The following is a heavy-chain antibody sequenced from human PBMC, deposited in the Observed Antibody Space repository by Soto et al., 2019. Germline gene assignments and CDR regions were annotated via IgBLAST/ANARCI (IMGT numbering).Heavy chain of an antibody. CDR2: ISGRGGST. Sequence: GGSLRLSCAASGFTFSSYAMSWVRQAPGKGLEWVSAISGRGGSTYYGDSVKGRFTISRDNSKNTLYLQMNSLRAEDTAVYYCAKDDKQWLVLWVEAFDIWGQGTMVTVSS. D-gene: IGHD6-19*01. J-gene: IGHJ3*02. CDR1: GFTFSSYA. CDR3: AKDDKQWLVLWVEAFDI. V-gene: IGHV3-23*01.